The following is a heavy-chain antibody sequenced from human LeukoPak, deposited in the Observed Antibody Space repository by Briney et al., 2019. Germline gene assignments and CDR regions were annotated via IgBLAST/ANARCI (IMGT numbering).Heavy chain of an antibody. J-gene: IGHJ3*02. CDR3: ARDALQWLLLRYAFDI. D-gene: IGHD3-22*01. Sequence: GALRLSCAASGFTFRTYNMNWVRQAPRKGLEWVSYITSGGTTIYYADSVKGRLTISRDNAKNSLYLQMNSLRAEDTAVYFCARDALQWLLLRYAFDIWGQGTMVTVSS. CDR2: ITSGGTTI. V-gene: IGHV3-48*04. CDR1: GFTFRTYN.